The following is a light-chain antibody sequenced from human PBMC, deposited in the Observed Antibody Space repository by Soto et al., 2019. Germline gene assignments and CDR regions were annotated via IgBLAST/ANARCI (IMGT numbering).Light chain of an antibody. Sequence: EIVLTQSPGSLSLSPGERATLSCRASQSLGGNFLAWYQEKPGQAPRLLIYGASSRASGIPDRFSGSGSGTDFTLTISRLEPEDFAVYYCRQYGRSLGFAVGGGTRWIS. CDR2: GAS. CDR3: RQYGRSLGFA. V-gene: IGKV3-20*01. CDR1: QSLGGNF. J-gene: IGKJ4*01.